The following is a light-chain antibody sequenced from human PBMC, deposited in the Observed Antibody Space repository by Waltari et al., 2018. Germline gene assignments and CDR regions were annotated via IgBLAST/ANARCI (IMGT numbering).Light chain of an antibody. V-gene: IGKV1-5*03. CDR3: QQYNNYWT. Sequence: DIQMTQSPSTLSASVGDRVTITCRASQNIGRWLAWYQQKPGKAPKLLIYQASSLESGVPSRFSGNGAGTEFTFTISSLQTDDFVTYYCQQYNNYWTFGQGTKVEIK. CDR1: QNIGRW. CDR2: QAS. J-gene: IGKJ1*01.